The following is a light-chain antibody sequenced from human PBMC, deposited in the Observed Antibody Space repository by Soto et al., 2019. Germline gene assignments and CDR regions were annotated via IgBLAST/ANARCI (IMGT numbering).Light chain of an antibody. CDR2: GAS. V-gene: IGKV3-15*01. CDR3: QEYDNYPPEGT. Sequence: TVLTQSPAPLSVSPGERASLSCRASQSVSINLAWYQQKPGQAPRLLMYGASTRATGIPGRFSGSGSGTAFTLSITTLPSEYSAVHDWQEYDNYPPEGTFGQGTKVEV. J-gene: IGKJ1*01. CDR1: QSVSIN.